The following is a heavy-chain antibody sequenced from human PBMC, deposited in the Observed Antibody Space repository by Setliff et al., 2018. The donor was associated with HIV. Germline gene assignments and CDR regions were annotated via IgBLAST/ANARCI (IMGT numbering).Heavy chain of an antibody. V-gene: IGHV4-4*02. D-gene: IGHD6-19*01. J-gene: IGHJ3*02. Sequence: SETLSLTCAVSGGSISSSNWWSWVRQPPGKGLEWIGEIYHSGSTNYNPSLQSRVSISVDKSKNQFSLKLSPVTAADTAVYYCAGGLGEAVAGGDAFDIWGQGTIVTVSS. CDR1: GGSISSSNW. CDR3: AGGLGEAVAGGDAFDI. CDR2: IYHSGST.